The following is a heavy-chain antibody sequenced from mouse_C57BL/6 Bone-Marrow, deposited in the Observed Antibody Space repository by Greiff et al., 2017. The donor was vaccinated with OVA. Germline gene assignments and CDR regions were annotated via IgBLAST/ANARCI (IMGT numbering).Heavy chain of an antibody. V-gene: IGHV1-81*01. Sequence: VKLMESGAELARPGASVKLSCKASGYTLTSYGISWVKQRTGQGLEWIGEIYPRSGNTYYNEKLKGKATLTADKSSSTAYMELRILTSEDSAVYFCALTQYFDVWGTGTTVTVSS. CDR3: ALTQYFDV. CDR2: IYPRSGNT. CDR1: GYTLTSYG. J-gene: IGHJ1*03. D-gene: IGHD4-1*01.